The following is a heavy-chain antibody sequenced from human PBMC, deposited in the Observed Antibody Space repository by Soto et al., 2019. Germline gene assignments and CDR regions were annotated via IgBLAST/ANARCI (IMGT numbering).Heavy chain of an antibody. V-gene: IGHV3-30-3*01. CDR2: ISYDGSNK. Sequence: PGGSLRLSCAASGFTFSSYAMHWVRQAPGKGLEWVAVISYDGSNKYYADSVEGRFTISRDNSKNTLYLQMNSLRAEDTAVYYCARETYNWNYDGAFDIWGQGTMVTVSS. CDR1: GFTFSSYA. D-gene: IGHD1-7*01. J-gene: IGHJ3*02. CDR3: ARETYNWNYDGAFDI.